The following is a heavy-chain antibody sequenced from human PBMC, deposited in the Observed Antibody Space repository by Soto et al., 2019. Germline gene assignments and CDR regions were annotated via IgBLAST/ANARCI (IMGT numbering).Heavy chain of an antibody. CDR2: MSYDGNNI. D-gene: IGHD5-12*01. CDR1: GFTFSTYS. Sequence: QVQLVESGGGVVQPGRSLRLSCAASGFTFSTYSIHWVRQAPGKGLEWVAIMSYDGNNIYYPDSVKGRFTISRDNSKNTLYLQMNSLRAEDTAVYYCAREVATSFFFDYWGQGTLVTVSS. J-gene: IGHJ4*02. CDR3: AREVATSFFFDY. V-gene: IGHV3-30-3*01.